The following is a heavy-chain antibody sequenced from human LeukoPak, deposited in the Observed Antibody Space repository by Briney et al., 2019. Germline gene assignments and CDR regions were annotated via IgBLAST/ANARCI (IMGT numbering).Heavy chain of an antibody. CDR3: AKEGDRITMTPILGYYFDY. J-gene: IGHJ4*02. CDR2: LRSDGSNK. CDR1: GFTFSSYG. D-gene: IGHD3-22*01. Sequence: PGGSLRLSCAASGFTFSSYGMHWVRQAPGKGLEGVALLRSDGSNKYYADSVKGRFTISRDNSKNTLYLQMNSLRAEDTAVYYCAKEGDRITMTPILGYYFDYWGQGTLVTVSS. V-gene: IGHV3-30*02.